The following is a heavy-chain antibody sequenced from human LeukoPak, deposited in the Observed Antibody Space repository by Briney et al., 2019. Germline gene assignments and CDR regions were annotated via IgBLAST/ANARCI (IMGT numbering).Heavy chain of an antibody. J-gene: IGHJ4*02. CDR2: IKSKTDGGTA. Sequence: TGGSLRLSCAASDFSFSNAWMNWVRQAPGKGLEWVGRIKSKTDGGTADYAAPVKGRFTISRDDSKNTLYLQMNSLKIEDTAVYYCATDPVDIVPTIGFDYWGQGTLVTVSS. CDR1: DFSFSNAW. D-gene: IGHD5-12*01. CDR3: ATDPVDIVPTIGFDY. V-gene: IGHV3-15*07.